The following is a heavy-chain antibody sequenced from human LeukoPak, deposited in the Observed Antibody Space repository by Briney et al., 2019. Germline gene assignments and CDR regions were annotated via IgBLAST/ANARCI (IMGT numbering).Heavy chain of an antibody. D-gene: IGHD2-21*02. V-gene: IGHV3-23*01. J-gene: IGHJ4*02. CDR3: AKVGAYCGGDCGWVTRPIYFDY. CDR1: GFTFSSYA. Sequence: GGSLRLSCAASGFTFSSYAMSWVRQAPGKGLEWVSAISGSGGSTYYAASVKGRFTISRDNSKNTLYLQMNSLRAEDTAVYYCAKVGAYCGGDCGWVTRPIYFDYWGQGTLVTVSS. CDR2: ISGSGGST.